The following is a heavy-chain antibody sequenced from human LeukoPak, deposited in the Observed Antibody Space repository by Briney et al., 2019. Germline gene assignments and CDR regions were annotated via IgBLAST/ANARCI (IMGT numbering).Heavy chain of an antibody. Sequence: PGGSLRLSYAASGFTFSSYGMDWVRQAPGKGLEWVAVIWYDGSNKYYADSVEGRFTISRDQTKNTVYLQMDSLRAEDTAVYYCSRLGSRRSFDYWGQGTLVTVSS. CDR2: IWYDGSNK. CDR1: GFTFSSYG. D-gene: IGHD6-13*01. J-gene: IGHJ4*02. CDR3: SRLGSRRSFDY. V-gene: IGHV3-33*08.